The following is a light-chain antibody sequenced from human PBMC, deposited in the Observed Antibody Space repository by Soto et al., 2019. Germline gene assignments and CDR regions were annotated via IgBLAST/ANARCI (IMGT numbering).Light chain of an antibody. CDR3: QQYDNSPIT. Sequence: EIVMKQSPVTLSVSQGDRATLSCRASENTNNNFAWYQQKPGQAPRLLIYGASSRATGIPDRFSGSGSGTDFTLTISRLEPEDFAVYYCQQYDNSPITFGQGTLLEIK. V-gene: IGKV3-20*01. J-gene: IGKJ5*01. CDR1: ENTNNN. CDR2: GAS.